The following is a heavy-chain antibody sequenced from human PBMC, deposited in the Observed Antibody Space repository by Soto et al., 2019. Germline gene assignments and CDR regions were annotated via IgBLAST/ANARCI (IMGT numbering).Heavy chain of an antibody. CDR1: GGSFSGYY. D-gene: IGHD3-22*01. CDR2: INHSGST. J-gene: IGHJ4*02. Sequence: QVQLQQWGAGLLKPSETLSLTCAVYGGSFSGYYWSWIRQPPGKGLEWIGEINHSGSTNYNPSLKSRVTIAVDTSKNQFSLKLSSVTAADTAVYYCARGCPDSSGYYTFDYWGQGTLVTVSS. V-gene: IGHV4-34*01. CDR3: ARGCPDSSGYYTFDY.